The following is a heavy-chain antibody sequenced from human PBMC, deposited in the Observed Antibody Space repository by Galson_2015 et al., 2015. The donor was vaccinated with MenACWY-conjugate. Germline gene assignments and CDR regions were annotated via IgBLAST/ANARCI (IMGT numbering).Heavy chain of an antibody. CDR1: GFAFSGYW. CDR2: IKSGGTVT. J-gene: IGHJ4*02. CDR3: ARYSSYSNDY. D-gene: IGHD6-13*01. V-gene: IGHV3-74*03. Sequence: SLRLSCAASGFAFSGYWMNWVRQVPGKGLEWVAHIKSGGTVTTYADSVKGRFTISRDNAKNTLYLQMNSLRAEDTAVYYCARYSSYSNDYGGQGTLVAVSS.